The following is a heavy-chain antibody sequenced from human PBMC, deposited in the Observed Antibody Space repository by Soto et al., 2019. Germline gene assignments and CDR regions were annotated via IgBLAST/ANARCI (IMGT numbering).Heavy chain of an antibody. V-gene: IGHV1-18*01. J-gene: IGHJ4*02. CDR3: ARDGEKYCSGGSCHPGGY. CDR1: GYGFSNYG. Sequence: VQLVQSGPEVKKAGASVKVSCKASGYGFSNYGFNWVRQAPGQGLEWMGWISPYNGHTNYPQKFQGRVTMTTDRSTSTVYIEVRSLRFDDTAVYYGARDGEKYCSGGSCHPGGYWGQGSLVTVSS. D-gene: IGHD2-15*01. CDR2: ISPYNGHT.